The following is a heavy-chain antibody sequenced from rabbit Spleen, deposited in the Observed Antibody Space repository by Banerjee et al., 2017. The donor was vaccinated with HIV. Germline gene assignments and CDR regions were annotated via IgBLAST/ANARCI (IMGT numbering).Heavy chain of an antibody. Sequence: QSLEESGGDLVKPGASLTLTCTASGFSFSISYYMCWVRQAPGKGLEWIGCIYTGDGSTAYASWAKGRFTVSKTSSTTVTLQLNSLTAADTATYFCARGSAAMTMVITGYYLSLWGPGTLVTVS. V-gene: IGHV1S40*01. CDR1: GFSFSISYY. CDR2: IYTGDGST. J-gene: IGHJ6*01. CDR3: ARGSAAMTMVITGYYLSL. D-gene: IGHD2-1*01.